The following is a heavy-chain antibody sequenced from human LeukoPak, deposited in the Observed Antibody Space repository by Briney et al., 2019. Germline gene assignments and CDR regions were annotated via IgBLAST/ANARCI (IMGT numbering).Heavy chain of an antibody. V-gene: IGHV3-7*03. D-gene: IGHD3-22*01. J-gene: IGHJ3*02. CDR2: IKQDGSEK. CDR3: ARERYYYDSSGYTAFDI. CDR1: GFTFSSYW. Sequence: PGGSLRLSCAASGFTFSSYWMSWVRQAPGKGLEWVANIKQDGSEKYYVDSVKGRFTISRDNAKNSLYLQMNSLRAADTAVYYCARERYYYDSSGYTAFDIWGQGTMVTVSS.